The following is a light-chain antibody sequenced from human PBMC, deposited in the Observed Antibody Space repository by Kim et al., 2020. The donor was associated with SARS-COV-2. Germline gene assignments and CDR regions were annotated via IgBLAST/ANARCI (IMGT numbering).Light chain of an antibody. CDR3: QQRGSWPLT. CDR2: EGS. CDR1: QNVGSH. V-gene: IGKV3-11*01. J-gene: IGKJ4*01. Sequence: SLSPGERATLSCRASQNVGSHLAWFQQQPGQAPRLLMFEGSNRATGIPARFSGSGSGTDFTLTISSLEPEDFAVYYCQQRGSWPLTFGGGTKLEIK.